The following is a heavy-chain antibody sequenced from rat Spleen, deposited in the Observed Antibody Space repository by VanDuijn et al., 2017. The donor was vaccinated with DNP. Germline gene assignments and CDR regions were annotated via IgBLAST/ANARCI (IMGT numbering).Heavy chain of an antibody. CDR1: GFTFSDFY. J-gene: IGHJ3*01. CDR3: TKDYYSSYSPFAY. V-gene: IGHV5-20*01. Sequence: EVQVVESGGGLVQPGRSLKLSCAASGFTFSDFYMAWARQAPTRGLEWVASISYDGGITYYRDSVKGRFTISRDNAESSLYLQMDSLRSEDTATYYCTKDYYSSYSPFAYWGQGTLVTVSS. CDR2: ISYDGGIT. D-gene: IGHD1-2*01.